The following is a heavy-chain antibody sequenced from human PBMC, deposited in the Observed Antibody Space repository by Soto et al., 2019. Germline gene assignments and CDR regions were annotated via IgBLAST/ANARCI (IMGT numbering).Heavy chain of an antibody. J-gene: IGHJ1*01. CDR2: IYYSGST. D-gene: IGHD4-17*01. CDR1: GGSISSGGYY. CDR3: ARGRSFYGDYDYFQH. Sequence: QVQLQESGPGLVKPSQTLSLTCTVSGGSISSGGYYWRWIRQHPGKGLEWIGYIYYSGSTYYNPSLKSRVTISVDTSKNQFSLKLSSVTAADTAVYYCARGRSFYGDYDYFQHWGQGTLVTVSS. V-gene: IGHV4-31*03.